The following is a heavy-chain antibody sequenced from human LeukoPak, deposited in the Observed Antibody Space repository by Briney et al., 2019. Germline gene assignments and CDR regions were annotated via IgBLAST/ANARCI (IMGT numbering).Heavy chain of an antibody. Sequence: GGTLRLSCAASGFTFSSYGMSWVRQAPGKGLEWGSAISGSGGSTYYADSVKGRFTISRDNSKNTLYLQMNSLRAEDTAVYYCAKDPQEAGPNYFDYWGQGTLVTVSS. CDR2: ISGSGGST. J-gene: IGHJ4*02. CDR1: GFTFSSYG. V-gene: IGHV3-23*01. CDR3: AKDPQEAGPNYFDY.